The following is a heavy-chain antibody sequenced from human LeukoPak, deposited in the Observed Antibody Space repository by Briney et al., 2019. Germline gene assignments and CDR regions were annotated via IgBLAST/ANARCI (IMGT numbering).Heavy chain of an antibody. V-gene: IGHV3-23*01. Sequence: PGGSLRLSCAASGFSFSTYALSWVRQAPGKGLELVSAISGGGDSTFYADSVKGRFTISRDNSKNTLYLQMNNLRAEDTAVYYCAKDTTGSHLGAFDIWGQGTMVTVSS. CDR2: ISGGGDST. J-gene: IGHJ3*02. CDR3: AKDTTGSHLGAFDI. D-gene: IGHD2/OR15-2a*01. CDR1: GFSFSTYA.